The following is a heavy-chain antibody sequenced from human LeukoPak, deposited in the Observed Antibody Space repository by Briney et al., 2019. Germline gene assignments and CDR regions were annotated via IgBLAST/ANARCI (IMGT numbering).Heavy chain of an antibody. V-gene: IGHV4-34*01. CDR3: ARGYYGSGSYLIFDY. Sequence: SETLSLTCAVYGGSFSGYYWSWIRQPPGKGLEWTGEINHSGSTNYNPSLKSRVTISVDTSKNQFSLKLSSVTAADTAVYYCARGYYGSGSYLIFDYWGQGTLVTVSS. CDR2: INHSGST. J-gene: IGHJ4*02. CDR1: GGSFSGYY. D-gene: IGHD3-10*01.